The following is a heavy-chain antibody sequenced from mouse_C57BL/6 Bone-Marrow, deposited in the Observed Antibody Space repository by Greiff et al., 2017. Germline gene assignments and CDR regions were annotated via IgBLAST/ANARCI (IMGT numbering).Heavy chain of an antibody. CDR2: IDPSDSYT. V-gene: IGHV1-69*01. J-gene: IGHJ2*01. CDR1: GYNFTSYW. Sequence: QVQLQQPGAELVMPGASVKLSCKASGYNFTSYWMHWVKQRPGQGLEWIGEIDPSDSYTNYTQKFKGKSTLTVDKSSSTAYMQLSRLTSDDSAVYYSARGYYFDYWGQGTTLTVSS. CDR3: ARGYYFDY.